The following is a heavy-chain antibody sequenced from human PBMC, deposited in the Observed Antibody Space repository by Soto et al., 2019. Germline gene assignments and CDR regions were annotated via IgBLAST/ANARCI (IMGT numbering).Heavy chain of an antibody. J-gene: IGHJ4*02. CDR3: ARQGIVVVPAAHQYYDY. V-gene: IGHV4-30-4*01. CDR1: GGSISSGDYY. Sequence: KPSETLSLTCTVSGGSISSGDYYWSWIRQPPGKGLEWIGYIYYSGSTYYNPSLKSRVTISVDTSKNQFSLKLSSVTAADTAVYYCARQGIVVVPAAHQYYDYWGQGTLVTVSS. D-gene: IGHD2-2*01. CDR2: IYYSGST.